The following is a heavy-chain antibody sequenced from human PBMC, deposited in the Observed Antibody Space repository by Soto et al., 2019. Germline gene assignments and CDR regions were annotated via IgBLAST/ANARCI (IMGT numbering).Heavy chain of an antibody. V-gene: IGHV4-31*03. CDR1: GSSMSSGGYY. Sequence: QVQLQESGPGLVKPSQTLSLTCTVSGSSMSSGGYYWAWIRQSPGKGLEWIGYIYYSGSTYYNPSLDSGVAISLDTSRSQFSLTLHYVTAADTAIYYCARDRHNNFFDPWGQGTLVTVSS. J-gene: IGHJ5*02. D-gene: IGHD6-6*01. CDR2: IYYSGST. CDR3: ARDRHNNFFDP.